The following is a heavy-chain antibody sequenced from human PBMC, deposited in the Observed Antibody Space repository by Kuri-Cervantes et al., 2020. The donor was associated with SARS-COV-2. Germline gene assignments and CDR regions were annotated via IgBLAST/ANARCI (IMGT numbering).Heavy chain of an antibody. D-gene: IGHD3-9*01. CDR2: ISSSSSYI. CDR1: GFTFSSYS. Sequence: GGSLRLSCAASGFTFSSYSMNWVRQAPGKGLEWVSYISSSSSYIYYADSVKGRFTISRDNAKNSLYLQMNSLRAEDTAVYYCARDLLRQFDWLSSDAFDIWGQGTMVTVSS. CDR3: ARDLLRQFDWLSSDAFDI. J-gene: IGHJ3*02. V-gene: IGHV3-21*05.